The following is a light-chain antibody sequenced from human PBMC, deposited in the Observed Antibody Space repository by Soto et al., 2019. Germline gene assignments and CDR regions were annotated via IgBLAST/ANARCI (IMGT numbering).Light chain of an antibody. V-gene: IGKV1-5*03. Sequence: DIQMTQSPSTLAASVGDRVTISCRASQNIDTFLAWYQHKPGKAPQLLIYKASVLETEVPSRFSGSGSGTEFTLTIGSLQPDDFATYYCQQYHSYSFTFGPGTKVDVK. CDR1: QNIDTF. CDR3: QQYHSYSFT. CDR2: KAS. J-gene: IGKJ3*01.